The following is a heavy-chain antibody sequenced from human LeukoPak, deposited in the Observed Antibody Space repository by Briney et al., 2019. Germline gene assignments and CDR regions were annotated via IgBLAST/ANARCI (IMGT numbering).Heavy chain of an antibody. Sequence: ASVKVSCKVSGSTLTEFSIHWVRQAPGKGLEWMGGFVPEDDETIYAQSFQGRVTMTEDTSTDTAYMELRSLRSDDTAVYYCARVIKVEYCSSTSCYDDFDYWGQGTLVTVSS. V-gene: IGHV1-24*01. CDR3: ARVIKVEYCSSTSCYDDFDY. CDR2: FVPEDDET. J-gene: IGHJ4*02. CDR1: GSTLTEFS. D-gene: IGHD2-2*01.